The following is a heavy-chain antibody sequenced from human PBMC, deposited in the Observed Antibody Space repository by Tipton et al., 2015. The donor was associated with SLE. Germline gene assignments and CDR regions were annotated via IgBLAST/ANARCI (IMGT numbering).Heavy chain of an antibody. Sequence: SLRLSCAASGFTFSSYAMHWVRQAPGKGLEWVAVISYDGSNKYYADSVKGRFTISRDNSKNTLYLQMNSLRDEDTAVYYCAREDYSSGRPSTFWGQGTLVTVSS. CDR1: GFTFSSYA. V-gene: IGHV3-30*04. J-gene: IGHJ4*02. D-gene: IGHD6-19*01. CDR3: AREDYSSGRPSTF. CDR2: ISYDGSNK.